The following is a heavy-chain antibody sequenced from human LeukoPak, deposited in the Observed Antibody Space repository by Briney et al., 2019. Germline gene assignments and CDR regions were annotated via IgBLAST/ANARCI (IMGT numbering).Heavy chain of an antibody. Sequence: GGSLRLSCAASGFTFSTYGMHWVRQAPGKGLEWVAFIRYDGNNKDYADSGKGRFTISRDNSKNTLYLQMNSLRAEDTAVYYCAKGGGYSYENYYYYMDVWGKGTTVTVSS. CDR1: GFTFSTYG. D-gene: IGHD5-18*01. CDR3: AKGGGYSYENYYYYMDV. CDR2: IRYDGNNK. J-gene: IGHJ6*03. V-gene: IGHV3-30*02.